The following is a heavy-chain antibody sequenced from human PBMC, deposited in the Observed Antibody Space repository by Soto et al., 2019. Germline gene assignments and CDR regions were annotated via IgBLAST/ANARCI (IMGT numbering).Heavy chain of an antibody. CDR3: ARTGYYDSSGYYYYDY. CDR1: GGTFSSYA. CDR2: IIPIFGTA. V-gene: IGHV1-69*13. Sequence: SVKVSCKASGGTFSSYAISWVRQAPGQGLEWMGGIIPIFGTANYAQKFQGRVTITADESTSTAYMELSSLRSEDTAVYYCARTGYYDSSGYYYYDYRAQGTLVTVSS. D-gene: IGHD3-22*01. J-gene: IGHJ4*02.